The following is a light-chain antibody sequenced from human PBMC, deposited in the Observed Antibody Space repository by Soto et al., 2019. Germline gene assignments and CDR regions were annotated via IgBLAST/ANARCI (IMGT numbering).Light chain of an antibody. V-gene: IGKV1-8*01. CDR1: QGISSY. CDR2: AAS. CDR3: PQYYIYPLT. J-gene: IGKJ4*01. Sequence: AIRMTQSPYSLSASTGDRVTITCRASQGISSYLAWYQQKPGKAPKLLIYAASTLQSGVPSRFSGSGSGTDFTLTISGLQSEDFATYYCPQYYIYPLTFGGGAKVDI.